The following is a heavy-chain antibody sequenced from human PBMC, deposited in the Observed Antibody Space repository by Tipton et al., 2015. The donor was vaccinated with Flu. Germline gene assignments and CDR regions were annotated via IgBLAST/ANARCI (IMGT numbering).Heavy chain of an antibody. CDR1: GGSISSSSYY. J-gene: IGHJ6*02. D-gene: IGHD6-13*01. CDR3: ARDPGIAAAGTGWYYYGMDV. CDR2: IYYSGST. Sequence: TLSLTCTVSGGSISSSSYYWGWIRQPPGKGLEWIESIYYSGSTYYNPSLKSRVTISVDTSKNQFSLKLSSVTAADTAVYYCARDPGIAAAGTGWYYYGMDVWGQGTTVTVSS. V-gene: IGHV4-39*07.